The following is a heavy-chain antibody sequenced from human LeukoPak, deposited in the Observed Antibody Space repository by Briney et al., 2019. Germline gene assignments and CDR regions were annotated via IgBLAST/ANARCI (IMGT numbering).Heavy chain of an antibody. J-gene: IGHJ4*02. V-gene: IGHV3-30-3*01. CDR3: ARERYCSSTSCYLFDY. Sequence: GGSLRLSCAASGFTFSSYAMHWVRQAPGKGLEWVAVISYDGSNKYYADPVKGRFTISRDNSKNTLYLQMNSLRAEDTAVYYCARERYCSSTSCYLFDYWGQGTLVTVSS. CDR1: GFTFSSYA. CDR2: ISYDGSNK. D-gene: IGHD2-2*01.